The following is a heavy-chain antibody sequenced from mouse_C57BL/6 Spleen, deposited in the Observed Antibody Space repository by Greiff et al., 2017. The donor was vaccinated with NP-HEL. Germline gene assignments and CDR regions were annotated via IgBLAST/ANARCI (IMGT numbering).Heavy chain of an antibody. V-gene: IGHV2-9-1*01. CDR2: IWTGGGT. Sequence: VKLVESGPGLVAPSQSLSITCTVSGFSLTSYAISWVRQPPGKGLEWLGVIWTGGGTNYNSALKSRLSISKDNSKSQVFLKMNSLQTDDTARYYCARGATVVATDWFAYWGQGTLVTVSA. J-gene: IGHJ3*01. CDR1: GFSLTSYA. D-gene: IGHD1-1*01. CDR3: ARGATVVATDWFAY.